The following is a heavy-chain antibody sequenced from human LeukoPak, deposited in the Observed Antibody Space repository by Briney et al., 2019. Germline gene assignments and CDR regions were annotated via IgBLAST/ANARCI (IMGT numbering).Heavy chain of an antibody. D-gene: IGHD2-2*01. CDR1: GGSFSGYY. CDR2: INHSGST. V-gene: IGHV4-34*01. Sequence: SETLSLTCAVYGGSFSGYYWSWIRQPPGKGLEWIGEINHSGSTNYNPSLKSRVTISVDTSKNQFSLKLSSVTAADTAVYYCARQQGYCSSTSCLRRDWFDPWGQGTLVTVSS. CDR3: ARQQGYCSSTSCLRRDWFDP. J-gene: IGHJ5*02.